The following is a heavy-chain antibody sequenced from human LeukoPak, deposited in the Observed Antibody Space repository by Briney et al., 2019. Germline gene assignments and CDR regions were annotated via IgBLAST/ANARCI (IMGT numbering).Heavy chain of an antibody. CDR2: INSRGSP. J-gene: IGHJ4*02. D-gene: IGHD3-22*01. V-gene: IGHV4-39*01. CDR1: GGSISSSHYH. Sequence: SETLSLTCTVSGGSISSSHYHWGWIRQPPGKGLEWIGNINSRGSPFYDPSLKSRVTISVDTSKNQFSLKLSSVTAADTAVYYCARAHDCSGYFVFFDFWGQGTLVTVSS. CDR3: ARAHDCSGYFVFFDF.